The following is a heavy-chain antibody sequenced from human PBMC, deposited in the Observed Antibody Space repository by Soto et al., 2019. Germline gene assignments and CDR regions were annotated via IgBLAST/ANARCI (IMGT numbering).Heavy chain of an antibody. CDR2: IIPLFGTP. J-gene: IGHJ4*03. Sequence: QVQLVQSGAEVKKPGSSLKVSCKTSGVTFSTSGISWVRQGPGQGLEWMGGIIPLFGTPKYARKFQGRVSITADDSATTTYLELGGLSSDDTAIYYCASVSPSICGGGYCYRLDSYFDSWGQGSQVVVSS. CDR1: GVTFSTSG. CDR3: ASVSPSICGGGYCYRLDSYFDS. D-gene: IGHD2-21*01. V-gene: IGHV1-69*01.